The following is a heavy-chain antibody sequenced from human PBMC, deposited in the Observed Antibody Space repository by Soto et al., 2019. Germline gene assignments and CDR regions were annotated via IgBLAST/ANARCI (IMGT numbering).Heavy chain of an antibody. V-gene: IGHV4-59*01. D-gene: IGHD6-19*01. Sequence: SETLSLTCTVSGGSISSYYWSWIRQPPGKGLEWIGYIYYSGSTNYNPSLKSRVTISVDTSKNQFSLKLSSVTAADTAVYYCARISHSSGWYVSDYWGQGTLVTVSS. CDR3: ARISHSSGWYVSDY. J-gene: IGHJ4*02. CDR2: IYYSGST. CDR1: GGSISSYY.